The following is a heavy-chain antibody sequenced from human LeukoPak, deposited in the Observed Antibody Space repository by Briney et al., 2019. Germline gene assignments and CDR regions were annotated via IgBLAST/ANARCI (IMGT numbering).Heavy chain of an antibody. CDR1: GFTFSNYA. CDR3: AKERQTPRIAAADGADY. Sequence: GGSLRLSCAASGFTFSNYAMNWVRQAPGKGLEWVSTISAGANSAYYADSVKGRFTISRDNSKNTLYLQMNSLRAEDTAVYYCAKERQTPRIAAADGADYWGQGTLVTASS. V-gene: IGHV3-23*01. CDR2: ISAGANSA. J-gene: IGHJ4*02. D-gene: IGHD6-13*01.